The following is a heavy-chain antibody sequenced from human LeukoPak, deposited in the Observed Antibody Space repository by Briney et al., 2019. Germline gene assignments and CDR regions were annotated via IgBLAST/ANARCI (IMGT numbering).Heavy chain of an antibody. CDR3: ARQHGSSWFFDY. CDR1: GGSISSHTYY. Sequence: SQTLSPTCTVSGGSISSHTYYWGWIRQPPGKGLEWIGPIYYCQSTYYNPCPKSRVTISVDTSKNQFSLKLSSVTAADTAVYYCARQHGSSWFFDYWGQGTLVTVSS. D-gene: IGHD6-13*01. V-gene: IGHV4-39*01. CDR2: IYYCQST. J-gene: IGHJ4*02.